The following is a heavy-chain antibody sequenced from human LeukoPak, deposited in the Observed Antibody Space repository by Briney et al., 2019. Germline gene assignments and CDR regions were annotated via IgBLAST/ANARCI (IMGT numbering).Heavy chain of an antibody. CDR3: ARDRNTMVRGVIDY. D-gene: IGHD3-10*01. J-gene: IGHJ4*02. Sequence: ASVKVSCTASGYTFTSYGISWVRQAPGQGLEWMGWISAYNGNTNYAQKLQGRVTMTTDTSTSTAYMELRSLRSDDTAVYYCARDRNTMVRGVIDYWGQGTLVTVSS. V-gene: IGHV1-18*01. CDR2: ISAYNGNT. CDR1: GYTFTSYG.